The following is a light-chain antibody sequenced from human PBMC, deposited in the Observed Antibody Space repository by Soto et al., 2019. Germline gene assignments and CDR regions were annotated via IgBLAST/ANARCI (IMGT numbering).Light chain of an antibody. V-gene: IGLV2-8*01. CDR2: EVT. Sequence: QSALPQPPSASGSPGQSVTISCTGSSTDIGGSNYVSWYQHHPGKAPRLIIYEVTKRPSGVPDRFSGSKSGYTASLTVSGLQAEDEADYYCSSSTGNNNHVVFGGGTKLTVL. J-gene: IGLJ2*01. CDR3: SSSTGNNNHVV. CDR1: STDIGGSNY.